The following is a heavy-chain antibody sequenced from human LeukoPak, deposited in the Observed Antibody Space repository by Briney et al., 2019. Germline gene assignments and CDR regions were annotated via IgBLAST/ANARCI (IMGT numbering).Heavy chain of an antibody. Sequence: GGSLRLSCAASGFTFSNNWMSWVRQAPGKGLECVANIKKDGSEKYYINSVKGRFTISRDNSKNTLYLQMNSLRAEDTAVYYCAGPLAAAGNGGFDYWGQGTLVTVSS. D-gene: IGHD6-13*01. V-gene: IGHV3-7*01. CDR3: AGPLAAAGNGGFDY. CDR1: GFTFSNNW. CDR2: IKKDGSEK. J-gene: IGHJ4*02.